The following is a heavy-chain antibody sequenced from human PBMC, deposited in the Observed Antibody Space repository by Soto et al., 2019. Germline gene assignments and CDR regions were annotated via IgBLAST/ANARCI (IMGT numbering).Heavy chain of an antibody. D-gene: IGHD3-16*01. CDR2: INAGNGNT. V-gene: IGHV1-3*01. CDR3: ARISQPPRGNYYYYCGMDV. Sequence: QVQLVQSGAEVKKPGASVKVSCKASGYTFTSYAMHWVRQAPGQRLEGMGWINAGNGNTKYSQKFQGRVTITRDTSASTAYMELSSLRSEDTAVYYCARISQPPRGNYYYYCGMDVWGQGTTVTVSS. CDR1: GYTFTSYA. J-gene: IGHJ6*02.